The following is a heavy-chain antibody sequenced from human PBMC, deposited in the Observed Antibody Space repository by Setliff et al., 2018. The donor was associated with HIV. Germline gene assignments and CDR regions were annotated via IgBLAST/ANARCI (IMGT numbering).Heavy chain of an antibody. D-gene: IGHD3-16*01. CDR2: MNPSTGEI. CDR3: ARPSHVYDDDGPLGY. V-gene: IGHV1-8*01. Sequence: ASVKVSCKTSGYSFTAYDINWVRQATGRGLEWMAWMNPSTGEIGYAQKFQGRLTMTRDSSITTAFMGLRGLRSEDTAIYYCARPSHVYDDDGPLGYWGQGTLVTVSS. CDR1: GYSFTAYD. J-gene: IGHJ4*02.